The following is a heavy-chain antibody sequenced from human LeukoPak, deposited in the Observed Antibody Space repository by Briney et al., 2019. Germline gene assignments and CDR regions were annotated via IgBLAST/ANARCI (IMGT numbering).Heavy chain of an antibody. CDR2: IIPIFGIA. Sequence: ASVKVSCKASGGTFSRYAISWVRQAPGQGLEWMGGIIPIFGIANYAQKFQGRVTITTDESTSTAYMELSSLRSEDTAVYYCAIPATPGIAAAGTLSYYYYYMDVWGKGTTVPVSS. J-gene: IGHJ6*03. CDR1: GGTFSRYA. V-gene: IGHV1-69*05. CDR3: AIPATPGIAAAGTLSYYYYYMDV. D-gene: IGHD6-13*01.